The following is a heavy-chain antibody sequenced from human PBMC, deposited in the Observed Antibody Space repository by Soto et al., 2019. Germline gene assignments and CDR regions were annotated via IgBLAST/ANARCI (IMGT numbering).Heavy chain of an antibody. CDR2: IYYSGST. V-gene: IGHV4-59*01. CDR1: GGSISIYY. CDR3: ATDSVKGYYGSALYSWFDP. D-gene: IGHD3-10*01. Sequence: SETLSLTCTVSGGSISIYYWSWMRQPPGKGLEWIGYIYYSGSTNYNPSLKSRVTISVDTSKNQFSLKLSSVTAADTAVYYCATDSVKGYYGSALYSWFDPWDQDTRFTVSS. J-gene: IGHJ5*02.